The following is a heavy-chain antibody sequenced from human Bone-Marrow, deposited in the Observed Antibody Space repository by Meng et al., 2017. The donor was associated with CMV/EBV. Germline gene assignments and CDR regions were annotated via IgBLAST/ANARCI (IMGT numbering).Heavy chain of an antibody. D-gene: IGHD3-3*01. CDR3: ARVVFHTPPAALGYDFWSGPFDY. Sequence: GESLKISCAASGFTFTSYAMHWVRQAPGKGLEWVAVISYDGSNKYYADSVKGRFTISRDNSKNTLYLQIDSLRAEDTAVYYCARVVFHTPPAALGYDFWSGPFDYWGQGTLVTVSS. V-gene: IGHV3-30*04. J-gene: IGHJ4*02. CDR1: GFTFTSYA. CDR2: ISYDGSNK.